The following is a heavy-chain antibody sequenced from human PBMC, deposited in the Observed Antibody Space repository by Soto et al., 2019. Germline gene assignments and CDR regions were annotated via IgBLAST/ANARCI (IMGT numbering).Heavy chain of an antibody. V-gene: IGHV4-59*01. Sequence: QVQLQESGPGLVKPSETLSLSCTVSGGSISSYYWSWIRQPPGKGLEWIGYIYYSGSTNYNPSLDSLVTISVDTSKNPSHLKLSSVPAADAAVYYCARVYGFYFDYWGQGTLVTVSS. CDR2: IYYSGST. J-gene: IGHJ4*02. CDR3: ARVYGFYFDY. CDR1: GGSISSYY. D-gene: IGHD3-10*01.